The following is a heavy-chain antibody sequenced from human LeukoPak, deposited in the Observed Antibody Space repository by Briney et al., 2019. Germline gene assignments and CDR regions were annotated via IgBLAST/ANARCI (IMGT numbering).Heavy chain of an antibody. Sequence: AGGSLRLSCAASGFTFSGYGMSWVRQAPGKGLEWVSAISGSGGSTYYADSVKGRFTISRDNSKNTLYLQMNSLRAEDTAVYYCASSLEYYYDSSGYFGYWGQGTLVTVSS. J-gene: IGHJ4*02. CDR2: ISGSGGST. CDR1: GFTFSGYG. D-gene: IGHD3-22*01. CDR3: ASSLEYYYDSSGYFGY. V-gene: IGHV3-23*01.